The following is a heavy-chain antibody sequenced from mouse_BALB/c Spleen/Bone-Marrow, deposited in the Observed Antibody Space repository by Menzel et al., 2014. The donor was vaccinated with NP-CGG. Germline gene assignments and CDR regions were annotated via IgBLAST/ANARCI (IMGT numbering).Heavy chain of an antibody. CDR2: ISTYSGNT. V-gene: IGHV1-67*01. J-gene: IGHJ3*01. D-gene: IGHD2-14*01. CDR1: GYTFTDYA. CDR3: ARGNRHDGAWFAY. Sequence: QVQLQQSGPELVRPGVSVKISCKGSGYTFTDYAMHWVKQSHAKSLEWIGVISTYSGNTNYNQKFKGKATMTVDKSSSTAYMELARLTSEDSAIYYCARGNRHDGAWFAYWGQGTLVTVSA.